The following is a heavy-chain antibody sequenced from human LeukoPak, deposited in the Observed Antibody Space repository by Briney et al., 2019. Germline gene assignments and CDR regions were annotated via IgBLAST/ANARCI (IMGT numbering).Heavy chain of an antibody. CDR3: ARTDYDFWSGYYMEFDY. CDR1: GYSFTSYW. D-gene: IGHD3-3*01. V-gene: IGHV5-51*01. CDR2: IYPGDSDT. J-gene: IGHJ4*02. Sequence: GESLKISCKGSGYSFTSYWIGWVRQMPGKGLEWMGIIYPGDSDTRYSPSFQGQVTISADKSISTAYLQWSSLKASDTAMYYCARTDYDFWSGYYMEFDYWGQGTLVTVSS.